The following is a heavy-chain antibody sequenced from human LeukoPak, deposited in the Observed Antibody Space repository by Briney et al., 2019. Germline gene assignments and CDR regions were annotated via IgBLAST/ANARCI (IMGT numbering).Heavy chain of an antibody. V-gene: IGHV3-7*01. J-gene: IGHJ6*03. CDR3: ARDRVGATSDYYYYMDV. CDR1: GFTLSSYW. D-gene: IGHD1-26*01. Sequence: PGGSLRLSCAASGFTLSSYWMSWVRQAPGKGLEWVANIKQDGSEKYYVDSVKGRFTISRDNAKNSLYLQMNSLRAEDTAVYYCARDRVGATSDYYYYMDVWGKGTTVTVSS. CDR2: IKQDGSEK.